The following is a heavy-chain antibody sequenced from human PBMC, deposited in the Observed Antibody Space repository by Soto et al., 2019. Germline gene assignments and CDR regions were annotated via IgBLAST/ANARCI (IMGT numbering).Heavy chain of an antibody. D-gene: IGHD2-15*01. J-gene: IGHJ3*01. CDR1: GYGFSIHW. Sequence: GESLKLSCHASGYGFSIHWVAWLRQMPGKGLGWVGIIYPGNSHTMYSPSFQGQVTISADTALSTTYLQWDTLKPSDTAIYFCASDSHCDGGNCPMGGFDLWGQGTMVTVSS. CDR3: ASDSHCDGGNCPMGGFDL. CDR2: IYPGNSHT. V-gene: IGHV5-51*01.